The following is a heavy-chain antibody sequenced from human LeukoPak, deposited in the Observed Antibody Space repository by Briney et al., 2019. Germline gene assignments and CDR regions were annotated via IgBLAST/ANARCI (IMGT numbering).Heavy chain of an antibody. J-gene: IGHJ4*01. CDR2: INSDGSST. CDR3: VRILGG. Sequence: GGSLRLSCAASGFTFSSHYMHWVRQAPGKGLVWVSRINSDGSSTSYADSVKGRFTISRDNVKNTMYLQMNSLRVEDTAVYYCVRILGGWGHGTLVTVSS. CDR1: GFTFSSHY. D-gene: IGHD3-16*01. V-gene: IGHV3-74*01.